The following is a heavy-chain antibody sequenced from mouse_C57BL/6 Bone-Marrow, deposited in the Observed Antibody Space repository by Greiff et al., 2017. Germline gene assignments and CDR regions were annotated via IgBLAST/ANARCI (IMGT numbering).Heavy chain of an antibody. D-gene: IGHD1-1*01. Sequence: QVQLQQSGAELVRPGASVTLSCKASGYTFTDYEMHWVKQTPVHGLEWIGAIDPETGGTAYNQKFTGKAILTADKSSSPAYMELRSLTCEDSAVYYCTRLVVARGYFDYWGQGTTLTVSS. CDR3: TRLVVARGYFDY. CDR2: IDPETGGT. J-gene: IGHJ2*01. CDR1: GYTFTDYE. V-gene: IGHV1-15*01.